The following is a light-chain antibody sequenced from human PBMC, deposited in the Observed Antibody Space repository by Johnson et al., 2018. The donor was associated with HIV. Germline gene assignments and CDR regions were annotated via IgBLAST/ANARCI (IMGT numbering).Light chain of an antibody. CDR1: SSNIGNNY. CDR2: ENN. J-gene: IGLJ1*01. Sequence: QPVLTQPPSVSAAPGQKVTISCSGSSSNIGNNYVSWYQQLPGTAPKLLIYENNKRPSGIPDRFSGSKSGTSATLGITGLQTGDEADDYCGTWDSILILYFFGTGTKVTVL. V-gene: IGLV1-51*02. CDR3: GTWDSILILYF.